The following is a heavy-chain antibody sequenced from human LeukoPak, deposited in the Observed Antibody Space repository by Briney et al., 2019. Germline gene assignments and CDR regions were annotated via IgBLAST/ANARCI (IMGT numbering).Heavy chain of an antibody. J-gene: IGHJ3*02. Sequence: GASVKVSCKASGYTFTSYGISWVRQAPGQGLEWMGWISAYNGNTNYAQKLQGRVTMTTDTSTSTAYMELRSLRSDDTAVYYCARDRNAALWLRGSAFDIWGQGTMVTVSS. CDR3: ARDRNAALWLRGSAFDI. V-gene: IGHV1-18*01. CDR1: GYTFTSYG. CDR2: ISAYNGNT. D-gene: IGHD5-18*01.